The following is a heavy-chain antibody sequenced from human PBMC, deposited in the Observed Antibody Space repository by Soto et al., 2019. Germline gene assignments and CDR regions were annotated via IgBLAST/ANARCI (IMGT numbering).Heavy chain of an antibody. CDR3: ARVGHITNYGMAV. CDR1: GGTFSSYP. Sequence: QVQLVQSGAEVKKPGSSVKVSCAASGGTFSSYPINWVRQAPGQGLEWMGGIIPFFGTSNYAQKFQGRVTITAADSTSTAYMELRSLRSEDTAVYYCARVGHITNYGMAVWGQGTTVTVSS. J-gene: IGHJ6*02. D-gene: IGHD1-26*01. CDR2: IIPFFGTS. V-gene: IGHV1-69*01.